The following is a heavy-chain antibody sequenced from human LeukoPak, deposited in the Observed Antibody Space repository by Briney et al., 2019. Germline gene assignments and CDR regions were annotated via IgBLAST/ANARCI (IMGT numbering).Heavy chain of an antibody. CDR3: AIIRVEMATIPFDY. CDR2: INPSGGST. CDR1: RYTFTSYY. D-gene: IGHD5-24*01. V-gene: IGHV1-46*01. Sequence: ASVKVSCKASRYTFTSYYMHWVRQAPGQGLEWMGIINPSGGSTSCAQKFQGRVTMTRDTSTSTVYMELSSLRSEDTAVYYCAIIRVEMATIPFDYWGQGTLVTVSS. J-gene: IGHJ4*02.